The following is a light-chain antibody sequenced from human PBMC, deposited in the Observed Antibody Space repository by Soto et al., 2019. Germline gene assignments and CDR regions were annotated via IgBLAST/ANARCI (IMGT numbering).Light chain of an antibody. CDR1: ISDIGGFNF. CDR2: DVT. Sequence: QSVLTQPASVSGSPGQSITIFCTGTISDIGGFNFVSWYQQHPGKVPKLLIYDVTYRPSGVSDRFSGSKSGNTASLTITGLQAEDEADYYCNSFRRGDTELVFGGGTKLTVL. J-gene: IGLJ2*01. CDR3: NSFRRGDTELV. V-gene: IGLV2-14*03.